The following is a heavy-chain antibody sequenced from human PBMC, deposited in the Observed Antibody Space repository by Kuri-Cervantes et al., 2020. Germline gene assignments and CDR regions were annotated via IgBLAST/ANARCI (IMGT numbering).Heavy chain of an antibody. CDR3: ARGEYRYGYEY. J-gene: IGHJ1*01. D-gene: IGHD5-18*01. CDR2: INPNSGGT. Sequence: ASVKVSCKASGYTFTGYYMHWVRQAPGQGLEWMGWINPNSGGTNYAQKFQGWVTMTRDTSISTAYMEMRRLTSADTAVYYRARGEYRYGYEYWGQGTLVTVSS. V-gene: IGHV1-2*04. CDR1: GYTFTGYY.